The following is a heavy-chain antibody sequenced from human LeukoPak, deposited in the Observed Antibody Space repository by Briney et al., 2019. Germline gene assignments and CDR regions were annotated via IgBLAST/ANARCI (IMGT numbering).Heavy chain of an antibody. Sequence: SETLSLTCTVSGGSISSSSYYWGWIRQSPGKGLEWIGSIYYSGSTYYNPSLKSRVTISVDMSKNQFSLKMSSVTAADTAVYYCARDGNYYDRSGYYFSAFDLWGQGTMVTVSS. CDR1: GGSISSSSYY. CDR2: IYYSGST. J-gene: IGHJ3*01. V-gene: IGHV4-39*07. D-gene: IGHD3-22*01. CDR3: ARDGNYYDRSGYYFSAFDL.